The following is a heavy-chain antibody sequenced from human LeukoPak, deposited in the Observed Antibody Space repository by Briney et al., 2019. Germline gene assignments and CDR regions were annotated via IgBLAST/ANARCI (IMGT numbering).Heavy chain of an antibody. Sequence: KPSETLSLTCTVSGASISGTSYYWTWTRHHPREGLEWLGFIHFSGTVYYNPSLIGRLIISADTSKNQMSLKLSSVTAADTAVYYCAAGGDIAKGGNYWGQGTQVTVSS. J-gene: IGHJ4*02. D-gene: IGHD5-18*01. CDR2: IHFSGTV. V-gene: IGHV4-31*03. CDR3: AAGGDIAKGGNY. CDR1: GASISGTSYY.